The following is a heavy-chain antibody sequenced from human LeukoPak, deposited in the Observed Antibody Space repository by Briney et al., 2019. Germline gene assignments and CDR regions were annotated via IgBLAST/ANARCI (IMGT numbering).Heavy chain of an antibody. CDR2: ISGSHTA. CDR3: AKAVFLDSFHY. Sequence: GGSLTLSCAVCGFTFSTNSRKWVGQAQGKGMEWVSCISGSHTAYYSDSVMGRFTISTDKSNNTLYLQMNSPKSEDTAVYYCAKAVFLDSFHYWGQGSQVTVSS. CDR1: GFTFSTNS. V-gene: IGHV3-23*01. J-gene: IGHJ4*02.